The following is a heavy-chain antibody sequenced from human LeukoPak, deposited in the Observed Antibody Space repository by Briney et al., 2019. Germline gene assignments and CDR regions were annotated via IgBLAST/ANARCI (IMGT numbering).Heavy chain of an antibody. V-gene: IGHV3-23*01. CDR3: AKRAPMVRGRTDYQYGMDV. J-gene: IGHJ6*02. D-gene: IGHD3-10*01. CDR2: ISGSAGDT. CDR1: GFTISSYG. Sequence: PGGSLRLSCAGSGFTISSYGMSWVRQGPGKGLEWVSAISGSAGDTYYADSVKGRFTISRDNSKSTLYMQMDSLGAEDTAVYYCAKRAPMVRGRTDYQYGMDVWGQGTTVTVSS.